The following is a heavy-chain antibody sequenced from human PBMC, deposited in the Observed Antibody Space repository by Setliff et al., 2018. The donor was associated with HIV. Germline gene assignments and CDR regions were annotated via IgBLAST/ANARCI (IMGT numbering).Heavy chain of an antibody. CDR3: AADETTNGWLVQDAFDI. V-gene: IGHV1-58*02. J-gene: IGHJ3*02. CDR2: IVVGSGNT. CDR1: GFTFTSSA. D-gene: IGHD6-19*01. Sequence: VASVKVSCKASGFTFTSSAMQWVRQARGQRLEWIGWIVVGSGNTNYAQKFRERVTITRDVSTSTVYMELSSLRSEDTAVYYCAADETTNGWLVQDAFDIWGQGTMVTVSS.